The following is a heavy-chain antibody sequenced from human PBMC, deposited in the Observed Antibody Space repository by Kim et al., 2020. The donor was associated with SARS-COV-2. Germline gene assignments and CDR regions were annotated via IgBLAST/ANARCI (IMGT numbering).Heavy chain of an antibody. CDR3: ARGWSATGIDP. D-gene: IGHD2-15*01. CDR1: RYTFSRYA. CDR2: IDAGGGNT. J-gene: IGHJ5*02. V-gene: IGHV1-3*01. Sequence: ASVKVSCKASRYTFSRYAIHWMRQAPGQRLEWMGWIDAGGGNTKYSQRFQGRVTITRDTSASTTYMELSSLRSEDTGIYYCARGWSATGIDPWGQGTLVTVSS.